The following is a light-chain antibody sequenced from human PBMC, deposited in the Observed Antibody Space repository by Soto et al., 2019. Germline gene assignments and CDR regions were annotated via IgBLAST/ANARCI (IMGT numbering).Light chain of an antibody. CDR2: VTSDGSH. CDR3: QAWGTGGV. CDR1: SGHSDYA. J-gene: IGLJ7*01. V-gene: IGLV4-69*01. Sequence: QPVLTQSPSASASPGASVKLTCTLSSGHSDYAIAWHQQQPEKGPRYLMKVTSDGSHTKGDGIPDRFSGSSSGADRYLTISSRRSDDEADYYCQAWGTGGVCGGGTQLTVL.